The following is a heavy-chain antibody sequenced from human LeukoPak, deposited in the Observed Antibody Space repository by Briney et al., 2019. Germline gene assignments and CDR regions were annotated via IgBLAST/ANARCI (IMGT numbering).Heavy chain of an antibody. V-gene: IGHV3-43*02. J-gene: IGHJ4*02. CDR3: TKAIGGSGYYGVDY. Sequence: WGPLTLSCTGSAFTFGDYAMHWVRQAQGQGLEWCSLISGDGGDTCYADSVRGRFTISRDNRKSSLYLQMNSLTTEDTALYYCTKAIGGSGYYGVDYWGQGTLVTGSS. D-gene: IGHD3-3*01. CDR2: ISGDGGDT. CDR1: AFTFGDYA.